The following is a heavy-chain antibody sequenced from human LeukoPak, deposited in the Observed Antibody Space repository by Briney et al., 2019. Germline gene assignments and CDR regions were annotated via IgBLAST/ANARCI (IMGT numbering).Heavy chain of an antibody. D-gene: IGHD3-3*02. CDR2: IHTSGST. Sequence: PSESLSLTCTVSGGSISSYYWSWIRQPAGKGLEWIGRIHTSGSTNYNPSLKSRVTMSVDTSKNHFSLKLSSVTAADTAVYYCARGGLPIFYYYMDVWGKGTTVTVSS. J-gene: IGHJ6*03. CDR1: GGSISSYY. V-gene: IGHV4-4*07. CDR3: ARGGLPIFYYYMDV.